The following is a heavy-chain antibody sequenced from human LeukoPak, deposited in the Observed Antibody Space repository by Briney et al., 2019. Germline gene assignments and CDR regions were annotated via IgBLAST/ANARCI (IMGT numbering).Heavy chain of an antibody. J-gene: IGHJ4*02. V-gene: IGHV3-15*01. CDR2: IKSKTDSGTT. Sequence: PGGSLRLSCAASGFTFSNAWMSWVRQAPGKGLXXVGRIKSKTDSGTTDYAAPVKGRFTISRDDSKNTLYLQVNSLKTEDTAVYYCTTGHYFDYWGQGTLVTVSS. CDR3: TTGHYFDY. CDR1: GFTFSNAW.